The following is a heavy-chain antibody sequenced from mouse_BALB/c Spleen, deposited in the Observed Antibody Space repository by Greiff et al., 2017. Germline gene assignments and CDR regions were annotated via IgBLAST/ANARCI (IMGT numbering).Heavy chain of an antibody. J-gene: IGHJ2*01. CDR3: ARYYYGSSYQYLYYFDY. CDR2: ISSGGSYT. D-gene: IGHD1-1*01. Sequence: EVNVVESGGDLVKPGGSLKLSCAASGFTFSSYGMSWVRQTPDKRLEWVATISSGGSYTYYPDSVKGRFTISRDNAKNTLYLQMSSLKSEDTAMYYCARYYYGSSYQYLYYFDYWGQGTTLTVSS. CDR1: GFTFSSYG. V-gene: IGHV5-6*01.